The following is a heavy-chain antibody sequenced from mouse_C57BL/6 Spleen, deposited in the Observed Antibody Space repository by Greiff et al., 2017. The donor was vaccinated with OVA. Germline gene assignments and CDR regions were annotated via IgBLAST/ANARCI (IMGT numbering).Heavy chain of an antibody. CDR3: ARSIYYDYDAGFAY. CDR1: GYTFTGYW. J-gene: IGHJ3*01. Sequence: VQLQQSGAELMKPGASVKLSCKATGYTFTGYWIEWVKQRPGHGLEWIGEFLPGSGSTNSNEKFKGKATFTADTSSNTAYMQLSSLTTEDSACYDCARSIYYDYDAGFAYWGKGTLVTV. V-gene: IGHV1-9*01. D-gene: IGHD2-4*01. CDR2: FLPGSGST.